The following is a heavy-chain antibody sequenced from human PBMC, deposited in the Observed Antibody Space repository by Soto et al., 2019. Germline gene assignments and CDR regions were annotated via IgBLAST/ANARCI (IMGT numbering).Heavy chain of an antibody. V-gene: IGHV4-39*01. CDR1: GGSISSYY. J-gene: IGHJ6*02. D-gene: IGHD6-6*01. CDR3: ASRIIAARSYYYGMDV. CDR2: IYYSGST. Sequence: SETLSLTCTVSGGSISSYYWSWIRQPPGKGLEWIGSIYYSGSTYYNPSLKSRVTISVDTSKNQFSLKLSSVTAADTAVYYCASRIIAARSYYYGMDVWGQGTTVTVSS.